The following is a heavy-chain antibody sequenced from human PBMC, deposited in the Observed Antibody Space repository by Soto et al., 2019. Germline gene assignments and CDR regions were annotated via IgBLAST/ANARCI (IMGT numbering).Heavy chain of an antibody. D-gene: IGHD2-21*02. Sequence: PSETLSLTCAVSGYSISSGYYWGWIRQPPGKGLEWIGSIYHSGSTYYNPSLKSRVTISVDTSKNQFSLKLSSVTAADTAVYYCAETKVSGGDWYYFDYWGQGTLVTVSS. CDR1: GYSISSGYY. J-gene: IGHJ4*02. V-gene: IGHV4-38-2*01. CDR2: IYHSGST. CDR3: AETKVSGGDWYYFDY.